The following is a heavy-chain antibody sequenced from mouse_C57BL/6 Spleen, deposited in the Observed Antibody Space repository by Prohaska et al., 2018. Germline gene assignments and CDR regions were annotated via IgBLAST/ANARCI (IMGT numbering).Heavy chain of an antibody. Sequence: LEWVATISSGGSYTYYPDSVKGRFTISRDNAKNTLYLQMSSLKSEDTAMYYCARHCGYYYGSSPLWYFDVWGTGTTVTVSS. V-gene: IGHV5-6*01. CDR2: ISSGGSYT. D-gene: IGHD1-1*01. CDR3: ARHCGYYYGSSPLWYFDV. J-gene: IGHJ1*03.